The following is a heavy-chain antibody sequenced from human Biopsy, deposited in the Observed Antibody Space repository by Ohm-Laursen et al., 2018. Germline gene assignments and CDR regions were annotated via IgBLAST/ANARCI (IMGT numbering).Heavy chain of an antibody. CDR3: ASDGYGRL. V-gene: IGHV4-59*08. J-gene: IGHJ4*02. CDR2: VYYDGGST. D-gene: IGHD2-21*02. CDR1: GASISSYY. Sequence: GTLSLTCSVSGASISSYYWSWFRQPPGKRPEWIGFVYYDGGSTNYNPSLKSRVTISVDTSKNQMSLNLTSVTAADTAVYYCASDGYGRLWGQGTLVTVSS.